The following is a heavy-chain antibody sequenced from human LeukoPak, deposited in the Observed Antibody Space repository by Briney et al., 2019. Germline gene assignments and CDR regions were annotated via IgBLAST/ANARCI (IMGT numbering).Heavy chain of an antibody. J-gene: IGHJ3*02. CDR2: IIPIFGIA. V-gene: IGHV1-69*04. Sequence: GASVKVSCKASGGTFSSYAISWVRQAPGQGLEWMGRIIPIFGIANYAQKFQGRVTFTADKSTSTAYMELSSLRSEDAAVYYCARNVATIDVGAFDIWGQGTMVTVSS. D-gene: IGHD5-12*01. CDR1: GGTFSSYA. CDR3: ARNVATIDVGAFDI.